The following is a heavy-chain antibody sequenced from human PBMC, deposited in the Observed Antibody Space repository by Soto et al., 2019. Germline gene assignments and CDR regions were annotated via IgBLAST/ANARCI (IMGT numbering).Heavy chain of an antibody. V-gene: IGHV3-33*01. CDR2: IWYDGSNK. Sequence: QVQLVASGGGVVQPGRSLRLSCAASGFTFSTYGMHWVRQAPGKGLEWVAVIWYDGSNKYYADSVKGRFTISRDNSKDTLYLQMNSLRAEDTAVYYCARSSASSWYVYYFDYWGQGTLVTVSS. CDR3: ARSSASSWYVYYFDY. D-gene: IGHD6-13*01. CDR1: GFTFSTYG. J-gene: IGHJ4*02.